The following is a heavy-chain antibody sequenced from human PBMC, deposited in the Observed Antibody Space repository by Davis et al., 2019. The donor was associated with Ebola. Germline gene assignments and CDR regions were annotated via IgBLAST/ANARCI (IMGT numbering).Heavy chain of an antibody. D-gene: IGHD6-13*01. J-gene: IGHJ4*02. Sequence: SETLSLTCTVSGGSVSSGSYYWSWIRQPPEKGLEWVGYIYYSGSTNCNPSLKSRVTISVDTSKNQFSLKLSSVTAADTAVYYCAGSSSSWWYYFDYWGQGTLVTVSS. CDR2: IYYSGST. CDR3: AGSSSSWWYYFDY. CDR1: GGSVSSGSYY. V-gene: IGHV4-61*01.